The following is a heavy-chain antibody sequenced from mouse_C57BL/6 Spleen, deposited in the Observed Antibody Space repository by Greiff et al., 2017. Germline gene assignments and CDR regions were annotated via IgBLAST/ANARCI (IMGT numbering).Heavy chain of an antibody. CDR1: GYSITSGYY. CDR3: AREGAFYGSSLYYYAMDY. Sequence: VQLQQSGPGLVKPSQSLSLTCSVTGYSITSGYYWNWIRQFPGNKLEWMGYISYDGSNNYNPSLKNRISITRDTSKNQFFLKLNSVTTEDTATYYCAREGAFYGSSLYYYAMDYWGQGTSVTVSS. CDR2: ISYDGSN. V-gene: IGHV3-6*01. J-gene: IGHJ4*01. D-gene: IGHD1-1*01.